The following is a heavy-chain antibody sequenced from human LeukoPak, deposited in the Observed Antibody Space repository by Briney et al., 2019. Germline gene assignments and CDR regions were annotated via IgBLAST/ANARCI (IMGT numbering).Heavy chain of an antibody. V-gene: IGHV3-23*01. D-gene: IGHD2-2*01. Sequence: GGSLRLSCAASGFTFDSYAMTWVRQAPGQGLEWVSSISGGGGITNYADSVKGRFTISRDTSKYTLFLQMNSLRAEDTAVYYCAKYGVDCSSTSCYPLYYMDVWGKGTTVTVSS. CDR1: GFTFDSYA. CDR2: ISGGGGIT. CDR3: AKYGVDCSSTSCYPLYYMDV. J-gene: IGHJ6*03.